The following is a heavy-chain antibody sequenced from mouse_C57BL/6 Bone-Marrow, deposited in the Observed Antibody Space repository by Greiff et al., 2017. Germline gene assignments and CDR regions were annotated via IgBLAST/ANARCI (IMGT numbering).Heavy chain of an antibody. CDR1: GYTFTSYW. CDR3: ARGGD. V-gene: IGHV1-69*01. Sequence: VQLQQPGAELVMPGASVKLSCKASGYTFTSYWMHWVKQRPGQGLEWIGEIDPSDSYTNYNQKFKGKSTLTVDKSSSTAYIQLSRLTAEDSAVFFCARGGDWGQGTTLTVSS. J-gene: IGHJ2*01. CDR2: IDPSDSYT.